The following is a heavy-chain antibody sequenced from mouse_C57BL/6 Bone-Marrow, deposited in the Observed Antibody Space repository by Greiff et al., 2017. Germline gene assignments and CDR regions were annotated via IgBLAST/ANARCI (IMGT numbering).Heavy chain of an antibody. V-gene: IGHV1-72*01. CDR3: ARFPSGSSHD. D-gene: IGHD1-1*01. CDR2: IDPNSGGT. CDR1: GYTFTSYW. Sequence: QQSCKASGYTFTSYWMHWVKQRPGRGLAWIGRIDPNSGGTKYNEKFKSKATLTVDKPSSTAYMPLRSLPSEDSAVYYCARFPSGSSHDWGQSTTLKVSS. J-gene: IGHJ2*01.